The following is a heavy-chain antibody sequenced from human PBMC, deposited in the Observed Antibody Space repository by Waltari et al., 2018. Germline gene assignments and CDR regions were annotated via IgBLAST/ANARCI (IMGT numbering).Heavy chain of an antibody. V-gene: IGHV1-8*01. CDR3: ARRLGYSSSWYVFGY. CDR2: MKPNSGNT. CDR1: GYTFTSYD. J-gene: IGHJ4*02. D-gene: IGHD6-13*01. Sequence: QVQLVQSEAEVKKPGASVKVSCKASGYTFTSYDINWVRQATGQGLEWMGWMKPNSGNTGYAKKFKGRVTMTRNTSISTAYMELSSLRSEDTAVYYCARRLGYSSSWYVFGYWGQGTLVTVSS.